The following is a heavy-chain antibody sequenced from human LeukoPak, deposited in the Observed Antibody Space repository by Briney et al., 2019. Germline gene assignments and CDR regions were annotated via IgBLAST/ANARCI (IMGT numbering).Heavy chain of an antibody. V-gene: IGHV5-51*01. Sequence: GESLNIPWKTTGYSFTRYWSGWVRQMPGRGLEGMGILYAGYSVTRYSAPLTGQVPSSADTSLRTASLQWPSVKASATAMYYCAKLGGYSGFYRSYYFGYWGPGTLVTVSS. D-gene: IGHD5-12*01. J-gene: IGHJ4*02. CDR3: AKLGGYSGFYRSYYFGY. CDR2: LYAGYSVT. CDR1: GYSFTRYW.